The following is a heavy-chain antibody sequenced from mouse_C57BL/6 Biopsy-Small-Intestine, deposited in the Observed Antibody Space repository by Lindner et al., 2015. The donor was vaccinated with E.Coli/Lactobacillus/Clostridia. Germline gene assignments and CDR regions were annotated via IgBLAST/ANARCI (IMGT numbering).Heavy chain of an antibody. Sequence: VQLQESGAELVRPGASVKLSCTASGFNIKDDYMHWVKQRPEQGLEWIGWIDPENGDTEYASKFQGKATITADTSSNTAYLQLSSLTSEDTAVYYCARSGNYGYFDVWGTGATVTVPS. CDR1: GFNIKDDY. V-gene: IGHV14-4*01. CDR3: ARSGNYGYFDV. CDR2: IDPENGDT. J-gene: IGHJ1*03. D-gene: IGHD2-1*01.